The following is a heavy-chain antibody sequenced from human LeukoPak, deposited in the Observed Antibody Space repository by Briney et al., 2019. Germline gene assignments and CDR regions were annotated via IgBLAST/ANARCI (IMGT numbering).Heavy chain of an antibody. CDR1: GGTFSSYA. CDR2: IIPILGIA. D-gene: IGHD6-13*01. Sequence: EASVKVSCKASGGTFSSYAISWVRQAPGQGLAWMGRIIPILGIANYAQKFQGRVTITADKSTSTAYMELSSLRSEDTAVYYCARAGQQLAPNYYYYYGMDVWGQGTTVTVSS. J-gene: IGHJ6*02. CDR3: ARAGQQLAPNYYYYYGMDV. V-gene: IGHV1-69*04.